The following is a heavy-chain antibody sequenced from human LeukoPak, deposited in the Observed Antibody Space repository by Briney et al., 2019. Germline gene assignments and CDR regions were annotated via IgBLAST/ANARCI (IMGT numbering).Heavy chain of an antibody. J-gene: IGHJ4*02. CDR1: KFAFSSYA. V-gene: IGHV3-23*01. CDR3: ARQDGYNYYY. D-gene: IGHD5-24*01. CDR2: ISGGGGNT. Sequence: GGSLRLSCAASKFAFSSYAMSWVRQAPGKGLEWVSAISGGGGNTYYADSVKGRFTISRDNSKNTLYLQMNSLRAEDTAVYYCARQDGYNYYYWGQGTLVTVSS.